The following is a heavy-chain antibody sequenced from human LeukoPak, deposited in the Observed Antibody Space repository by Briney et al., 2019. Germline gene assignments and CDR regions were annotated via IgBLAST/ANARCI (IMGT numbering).Heavy chain of an antibody. CDR3: ARFYWNYKGFDY. CDR2: ISAYNGNT. CDR1: GYTFTSYG. D-gene: IGHD1-7*01. V-gene: IGHV1-18*01. J-gene: IGHJ4*02. Sequence: GASVKVSCKXSGYTFTSYGISWVRQAPGQGLEGIGWISAYNGNTNYSQKLQGRVTMTTDTSTSTAYMELRSLKSDDTAVYYCARFYWNYKGFDYWGQGTLVTVSS.